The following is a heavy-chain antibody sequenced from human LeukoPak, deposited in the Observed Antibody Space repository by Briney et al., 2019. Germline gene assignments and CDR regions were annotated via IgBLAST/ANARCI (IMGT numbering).Heavy chain of an antibody. CDR3: ASWDQKGGGYFFDY. V-gene: IGHV4-39*07. CDR2: IYYSGST. CDR1: GGSISSSSYY. J-gene: IGHJ4*02. Sequence: SETLSLTCTVSGGSISSSSYYWGWIRQPPGKGLEWIGSIYYSGSTYYNPSLKSRVTISVDTSKNQFSLKLNSVTAADTAVYYCASWDQKGGGYFFDYWGQGTLVTVSS. D-gene: IGHD1-26*01.